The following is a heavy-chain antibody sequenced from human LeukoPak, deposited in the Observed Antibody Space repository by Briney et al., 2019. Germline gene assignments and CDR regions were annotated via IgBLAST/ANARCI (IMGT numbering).Heavy chain of an antibody. Sequence: GGSLRLSCAASGFTFRSYGMHWVRQAPGKGLEWVAVIWYDGSNKYYADSVKGRFTISRDNSKNTLYLQMNSLRAEDTAVYYCVRDSYLGSSWYGDDYWGQGTLVTVSS. V-gene: IGHV3-33*01. D-gene: IGHD6-13*01. J-gene: IGHJ4*02. CDR1: GFTFRSYG. CDR2: IWYDGSNK. CDR3: VRDSYLGSSWYGDDY.